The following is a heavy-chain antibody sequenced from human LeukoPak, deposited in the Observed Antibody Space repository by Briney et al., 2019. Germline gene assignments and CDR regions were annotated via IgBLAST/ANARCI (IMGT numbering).Heavy chain of an antibody. D-gene: IGHD2-21*01. CDR2: MNSDGTVT. Sequence: PGGSLRLSCAASGVTLSGYWMHWVRKAPGGGLVWVSRMNSDGTVTTYADSVRGRCTISRDNAKNTLYLQMSSLRAEDTAVYYCARYVVASACFDSWGQGTPVTVSS. V-gene: IGHV3-74*01. CDR3: ARYVVASACFDS. CDR1: GVTLSGYW. J-gene: IGHJ4*02.